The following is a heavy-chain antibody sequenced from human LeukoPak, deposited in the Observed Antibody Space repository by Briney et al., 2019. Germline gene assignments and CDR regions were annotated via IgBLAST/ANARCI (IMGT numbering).Heavy chain of an antibody. V-gene: IGHV4-34*01. CDR3: ARLAPPNPY. Sequence: SETLSLTCAVYGGSFSGYYWSWIRQPPGKGLEWIGSIYYSGSTYYNPSLKSRVTISVDTSKSHFSLKVNSVTAADTAVYYCARLAPPNPYWGQGTLVTVSS. J-gene: IGHJ4*02. CDR2: IYYSGST. CDR1: GGSFSGYY.